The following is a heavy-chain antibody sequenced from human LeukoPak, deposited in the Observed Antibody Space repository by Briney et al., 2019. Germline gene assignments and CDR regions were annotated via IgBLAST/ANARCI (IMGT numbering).Heavy chain of an antibody. J-gene: IGHJ4*02. V-gene: IGHV3-66*01. D-gene: IGHD3-16*01. Sequence: PGGSLRLSCAASGFTVSSNYMSWVRQAPGKGLEWVSVIYSGGSTYYADSVKGRFIISRDNSKKTLYLQMNSLRAEDTAVYYCARDLTAYFDYWGQGTLVTVSS. CDR2: IYSGGST. CDR3: ARDLTAYFDY. CDR1: GFTVSSNY.